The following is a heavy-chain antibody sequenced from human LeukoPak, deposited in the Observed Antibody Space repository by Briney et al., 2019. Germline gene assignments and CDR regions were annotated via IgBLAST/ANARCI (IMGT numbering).Heavy chain of an antibody. CDR2: INSDGSRT. CDR3: ARGGVPTHYYYMDV. V-gene: IGHV3-74*01. Sequence: QPGGSLRLFCAASGFTFSRYWMHWVRQAPGKGLVWVSRINSDGSRTSYVDPVKGRFTISRDNAKNTLYLQMNSLRAEETAVYYCARGGVPTHYYYMDVWGKGTTVTISS. CDR1: GFTFSRYW. D-gene: IGHD3-10*01. J-gene: IGHJ6*03.